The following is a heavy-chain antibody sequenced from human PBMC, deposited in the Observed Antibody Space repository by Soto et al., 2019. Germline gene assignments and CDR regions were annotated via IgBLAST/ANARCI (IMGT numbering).Heavy chain of an antibody. CDR2: VNSDGSRT. Sequence: GGSLRLSCAASGFTFSSYWMHWVRQVPGEGLVWVSRVNSDGSRTSYADSVKGRFTISRDNAKNTLHLQMNSLRAEDTAVYYCVSLVAATKHHRWFDPWGQGTLVTVSS. CDR1: GFTFSSYW. CDR3: VSLVAATKHHRWFDP. V-gene: IGHV3-74*01. J-gene: IGHJ5*02. D-gene: IGHD2-15*01.